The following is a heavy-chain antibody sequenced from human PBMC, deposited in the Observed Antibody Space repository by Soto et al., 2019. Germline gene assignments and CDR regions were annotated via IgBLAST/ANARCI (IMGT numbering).Heavy chain of an antibody. CDR3: ALEIGGGSGWKDPSDY. D-gene: IGHD6-19*01. CDR2: IIPIFGTA. V-gene: IGHV1-69*12. J-gene: IGHJ4*02. Sequence: QVQLVQSGAEVKKPGSSVKVSCKASGGTFSSYAISWVRQAPGQGLEWMGGIIPIFGTANYAQKFQGRVTITADESTSTADMELSSLRSEDTAVYYCALEIGGGSGWKDPSDYWGQGTLVTVSS. CDR1: GGTFSSYA.